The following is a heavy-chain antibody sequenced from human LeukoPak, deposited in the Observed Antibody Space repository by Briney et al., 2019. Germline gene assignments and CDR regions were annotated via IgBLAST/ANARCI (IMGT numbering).Heavy chain of an antibody. V-gene: IGHV4-30-2*01. Sequence: SETLSLTCAVSGGSISSGGYSWSWIRQPPGTGLEWIGYTYHSGSTYYNPSLKSRVTISVDRSKNQFSLKLSSVTAADTAVYYCARESTMVRGGIDWGQGTLVTVSS. D-gene: IGHD3-10*01. J-gene: IGHJ4*02. CDR3: ARESTMVRGGID. CDR1: GGSISSGGYS. CDR2: TYHSGST.